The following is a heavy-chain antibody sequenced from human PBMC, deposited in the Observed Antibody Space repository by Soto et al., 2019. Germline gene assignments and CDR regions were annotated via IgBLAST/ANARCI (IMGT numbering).Heavy chain of an antibody. CDR3: SRACATNWFDS. J-gene: IGHJ5*01. CDR1: GYTFSIYD. V-gene: IGHV1-8*01. Sequence: QVQLVQSGAEVKKPGASVKVSCKSSGYTFSIYDINWVRQAAGQGLEWVGWMNPESGHTAYAQKFEGRVTMTRDTSTSSAYMERSSLRSEETAVYYCSRACATNWFDSWGQGTLVTVS. CDR2: MNPESGHT.